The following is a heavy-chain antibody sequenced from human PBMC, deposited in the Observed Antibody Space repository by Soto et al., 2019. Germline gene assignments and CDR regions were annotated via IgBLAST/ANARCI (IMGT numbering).Heavy chain of an antibody. CDR1: GYSFGHFW. J-gene: IGHJ6*02. CDR2: IYPGDSDT. CDR3: ARSLTYYYDSRGIFYGMDV. V-gene: IGHV5-51*01. D-gene: IGHD3-22*01. Sequence: GESLKISCKGSGYSFGHFWIGWVRQMPGKGLEWMGIIYPGDSDTRYSPSFQGQVTISADKSISTAYLQWSSLKASDTAMYYCARSLTYYYDSRGIFYGMDVWGQGTTVTVSS.